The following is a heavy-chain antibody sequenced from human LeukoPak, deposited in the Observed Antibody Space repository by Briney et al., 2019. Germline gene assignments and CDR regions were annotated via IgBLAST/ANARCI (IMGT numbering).Heavy chain of an antibody. CDR2: ISYDGSNK. CDR1: GFTFSSYG. Sequence: GGSLRLSCAASGFTFSSYGMHWVRQAPGKGLEWVAVISYDGSNKYYADSVKGRFTIPRDNSKNTLYLQMNSLRAEDTAVYYCAKEGKHIVATITRGLDYWGQGTLVTVSS. CDR3: AKEGKHIVATITRGLDY. J-gene: IGHJ4*02. D-gene: IGHD5-12*01. V-gene: IGHV3-30*18.